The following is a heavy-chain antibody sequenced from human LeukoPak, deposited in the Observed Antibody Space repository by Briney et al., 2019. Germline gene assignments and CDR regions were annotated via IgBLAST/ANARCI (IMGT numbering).Heavy chain of an antibody. J-gene: IGHJ4*02. Sequence: PGGSLRLSCTASGFTFRDYSMSWVRQAPGKGLEGVSVIGSSGGSTYYADSVKGRFTISRDNSKNTLYLQMNSLRVEDTAVYYCAKGRLWLPYFDYWGQGTLVTVSS. CDR1: GFTFRDYS. D-gene: IGHD3-10*01. V-gene: IGHV3-23*01. CDR2: IGSSGGST. CDR3: AKGRLWLPYFDY.